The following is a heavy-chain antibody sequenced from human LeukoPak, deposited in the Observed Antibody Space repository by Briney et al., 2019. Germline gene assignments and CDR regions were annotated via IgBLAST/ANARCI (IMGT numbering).Heavy chain of an antibody. Sequence: PSETLSLTCTVSGGSISISSYYWGWIRQPPGKGLEWIASVYYGGSTYYNPSLKSRVSISVDTSKNQFFLKLSSVTAADTAVYYCARGLKTFYDILTGHYKGVAYFDFWGQGTLVTVSS. CDR1: GGSISISSYY. CDR3: ARGLKTFYDILTGHYKGVAYFDF. J-gene: IGHJ4*02. V-gene: IGHV4-39*01. D-gene: IGHD3-9*01. CDR2: VYYGGST.